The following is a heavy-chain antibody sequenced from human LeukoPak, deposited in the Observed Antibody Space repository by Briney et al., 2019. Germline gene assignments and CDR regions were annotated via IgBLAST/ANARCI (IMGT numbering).Heavy chain of an antibody. Sequence: SVKVSCKASGGTFSSYAISWVRQAPGQGLEWMGGIIPIFGTANYAQKFQGRVTITTDESTSTAYMELSSLRSEDMAVYYCASMSSDGSAERGYYYYYMDVWGKGTTVTVSS. CDR1: GGTFSSYA. CDR3: ASMSSDGSAERGYYYYYMDV. J-gene: IGHJ6*03. CDR2: IIPIFGTA. D-gene: IGHD3-10*01. V-gene: IGHV1-69*05.